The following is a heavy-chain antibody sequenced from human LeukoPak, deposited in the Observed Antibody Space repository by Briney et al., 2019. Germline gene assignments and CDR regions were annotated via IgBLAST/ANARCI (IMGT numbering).Heavy chain of an antibody. CDR3: ARTSFGELLVWDYYYGMDV. Sequence: SETLSLTCTVSGGSISSGGYYWGWIRQHPGKGLEWIGYIYYSGSTYYNPSLKSRVTISVDTSKNQFSLKLSSVTAADTAVYYCARTSFGELLVWDYYYGMDVWGQGTTVTVSS. J-gene: IGHJ6*02. D-gene: IGHD3-10*01. CDR2: IYYSGST. V-gene: IGHV4-31*03. CDR1: GGSISSGGYY.